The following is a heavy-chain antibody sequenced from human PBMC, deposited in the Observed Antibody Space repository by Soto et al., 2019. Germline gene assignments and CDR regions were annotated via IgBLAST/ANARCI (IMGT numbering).Heavy chain of an antibody. Sequence: ASVKVSCKASGYTFTVYYMHWVRQAPGQGLEWMGWINPKSGGTMYPQKFQGRVTMTWDTSISTAYMALTRLRSDDTAVYYCARDLQKGGGSAGFDYWGQRTLVTVSS. J-gene: IGHJ4*02. CDR2: INPKSGGT. CDR1: GYTFTVYY. CDR3: ARDLQKGGGSAGFDY. D-gene: IGHD2-15*01. V-gene: IGHV1-2*02.